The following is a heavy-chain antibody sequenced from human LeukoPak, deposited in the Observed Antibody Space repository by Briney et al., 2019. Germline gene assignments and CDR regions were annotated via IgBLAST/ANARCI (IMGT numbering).Heavy chain of an antibody. CDR1: GYTFTSYG. D-gene: IGHD3-10*01. Sequence: ASVKVSCKASGYTFTSYGISWVRQAPGQGLEWMGWISAYNGNTNYAQKFQGRVTMTEDTSTDTAYMELSSLRSEDTAVYYCATVRDYYGSGSSEFDYWGQGTLVTVSS. CDR3: ATVRDYYGSGSSEFDY. CDR2: ISAYNGNT. J-gene: IGHJ4*02. V-gene: IGHV1-18*01.